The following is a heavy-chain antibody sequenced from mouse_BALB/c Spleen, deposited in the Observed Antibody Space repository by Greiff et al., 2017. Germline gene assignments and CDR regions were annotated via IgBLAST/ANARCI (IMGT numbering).Heavy chain of an antibody. CDR2: IRNKANGYTT. V-gene: IGHV7-3*02. CDR3: ARVGGYWDYFDY. D-gene: IGHD2-3*01. Sequence: EVQLVESGGGLVQPGGSLRLSCATSGFTFTDYYMSWVRQPPGKALEWLGFIRNKANGYTTEYSASVKGRFTISRDNSQSILYLQMNTLRAEDSATYYCARVGGYWDYFDYWGQGTTLTVSS. J-gene: IGHJ2*01. CDR1: GFTFTDYY.